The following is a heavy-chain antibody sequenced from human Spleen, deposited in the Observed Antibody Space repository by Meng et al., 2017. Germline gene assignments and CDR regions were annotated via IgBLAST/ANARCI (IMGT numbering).Heavy chain of an antibody. CDR3: SEHYFESSGYPNWFDR. CDR2: IYYGGRT. V-gene: IGHV4-39*01. Sequence: QLQLQESGPGLVKPSETLSLTCTASGGSISSSSFYWGWIRQPPGKGLEWIGSIYYGGRTYYNPSLKSRVTISVDTSKNQFSLKLSFLTAADTAVYYCSEHYFESSGYPNWFDRWGQGTLVTVSS. J-gene: IGHJ5*02. CDR1: GGSISSSSFY. D-gene: IGHD3-22*01.